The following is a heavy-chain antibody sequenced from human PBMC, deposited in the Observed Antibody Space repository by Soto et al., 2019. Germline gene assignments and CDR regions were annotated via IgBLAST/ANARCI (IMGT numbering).Heavy chain of an antibody. CDR3: ARGTAQWELLHY. Sequence: ASVKVSCKVSGYTLTELSMHWVRQAPGKGLEWMGGFDPEDGETIYAQKFQGRVTMTEDTSTDTAYMELSSLRSEDTAVYYCARGTAQWELLHYWGQGTLVTVSS. D-gene: IGHD1-26*01. J-gene: IGHJ4*02. CDR2: FDPEDGET. V-gene: IGHV1-24*01. CDR1: GYTLTELS.